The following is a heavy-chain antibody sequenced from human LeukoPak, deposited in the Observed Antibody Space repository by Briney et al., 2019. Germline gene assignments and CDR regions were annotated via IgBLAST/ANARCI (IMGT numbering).Heavy chain of an antibody. Sequence: SRPTPLNPPQPLTLTSTFSGSISSSSGVGVGWIRQPPGKALEWLALIYWNDDKRYSPSLKTRLTITKDASENQVVLTMTNMDPVDTATYYCAHRLGVRGATFESWGQGTMVTVSA. V-gene: IGHV2-5*01. J-gene: IGHJ3*02. CDR1: GSISSSSGVG. D-gene: IGHD2-8*01. CDR3: AHRLGVRGATFES. CDR2: IYWNDDK.